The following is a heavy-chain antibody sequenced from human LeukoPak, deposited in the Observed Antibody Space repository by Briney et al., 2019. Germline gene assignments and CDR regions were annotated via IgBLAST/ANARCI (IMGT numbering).Heavy chain of an antibody. CDR3: AKDCLGSGSYKAPGY. D-gene: IGHD3-10*01. Sequence: PGGSLRLSCAASGFTFSSYGMHWVRQAPGKGLEWVAVISYDGSNKYYADSVKGRFTISRDNSKNTLYLQMNSLRAEDTAVYYCAKDCLGSGSYKAPGYWGQGTLVTVSS. J-gene: IGHJ4*02. CDR1: GFTFSSYG. CDR2: ISYDGSNK. V-gene: IGHV3-30*18.